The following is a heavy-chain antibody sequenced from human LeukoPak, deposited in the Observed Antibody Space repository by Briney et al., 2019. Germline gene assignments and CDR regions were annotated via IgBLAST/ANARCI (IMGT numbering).Heavy chain of an antibody. CDR1: GFTFSSYA. V-gene: IGHV3-30-3*01. CDR3: ARDQLIAVAGPYYYYGMDV. Sequence: TGRSLRLSCAASGFTFSSYAMHWVRQAPGKGLEWVAVISYDGSNKYYADSVKGRFTISRDNSKNTLYLQMNSLRAEDTAVYYCARDQLIAVAGPYYYYGMDVWGQGTTVTVSS. J-gene: IGHJ6*02. D-gene: IGHD6-19*01. CDR2: ISYDGSNK.